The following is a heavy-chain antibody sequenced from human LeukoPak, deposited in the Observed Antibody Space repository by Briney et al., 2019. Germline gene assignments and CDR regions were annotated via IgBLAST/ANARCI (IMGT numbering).Heavy chain of an antibody. Sequence: SETLSLTCTVSGGSISSYYWSWIRQPPGKGLEGIGYIYYSGSTNYNPSLKSRVTISIDTSKNQFSLKLSSVTAADTAVYYCARGYSRTYFDYWGQGTLVTVSS. J-gene: IGHJ4*02. CDR1: GGSISSYY. CDR3: ARGYSRTYFDY. CDR2: IYYSGST. D-gene: IGHD5-18*01. V-gene: IGHV4-59*08.